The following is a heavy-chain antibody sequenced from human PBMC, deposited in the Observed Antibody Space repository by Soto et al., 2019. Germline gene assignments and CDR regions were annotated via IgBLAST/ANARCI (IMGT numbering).Heavy chain of an antibody. D-gene: IGHD2-15*01. CDR3: ASPSGPHRPFTFDY. V-gene: IGHV1-69*13. Sequence: ASVKVSCKASGGTFSSYAISWVRQAPGQGLEWMGGIIPIFGTANYAQKFQGRVTITADESTSTAYMELSSLRSEDTAVYYCASPSGPHRPFTFDYWGQGTLVTVSS. J-gene: IGHJ4*02. CDR1: GGTFSSYA. CDR2: IIPIFGTA.